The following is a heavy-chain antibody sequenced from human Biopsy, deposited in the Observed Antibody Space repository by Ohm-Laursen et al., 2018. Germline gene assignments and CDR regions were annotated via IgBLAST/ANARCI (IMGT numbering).Heavy chain of an antibody. Sequence: SVKVSCKASAYSLSTFGLNWVRQAPGLGLEWMGWISAYNGQTSYAPKFQGRLIMTTDTSTGTAYMELRSLRSEDTAMYYRARDSRDKFDLWGQGTPVTVFS. V-gene: IGHV1-18*01. CDR3: ARDSRDKFDL. J-gene: IGHJ5*02. CDR2: ISAYNGQT. CDR1: AYSLSTFG.